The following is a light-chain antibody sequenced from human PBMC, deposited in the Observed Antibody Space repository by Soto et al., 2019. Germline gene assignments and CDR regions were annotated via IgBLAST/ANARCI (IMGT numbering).Light chain of an antibody. Sequence: QSVLTQPPSVSAAPGQKVTISCSGSSSNIGNNYVSWYQQLPGTAPKLLIYENNKRPSGIPDRFSGSKSGTSATLGITGLQTGDEADYYCGTWHSSLSAGGGVFGGGTKLTVL. V-gene: IGLV1-51*02. CDR3: GTWHSSLSAGGGV. CDR2: ENN. J-gene: IGLJ3*02. CDR1: SSNIGNNY.